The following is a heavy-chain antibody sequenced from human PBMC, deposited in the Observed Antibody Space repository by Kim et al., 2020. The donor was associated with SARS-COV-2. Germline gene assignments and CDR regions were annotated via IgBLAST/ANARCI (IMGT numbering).Heavy chain of an antibody. CDR2: MHYSGST. J-gene: IGHJ5*02. D-gene: IGHD3-3*01. V-gene: IGHV4-59*13. Sequence: SETLSLTCTVSGGSISNYYWSWIRQPPGKGLEWIGYMHYSGSTNYNPSLKSRVTISIDTSKNQFSLKLSSVTAADTAIYYCASGGYYDSRTYLGGWFDPWGQGTLVTVSS. CDR1: GGSISNYY. CDR3: ASGGYYDSRTYLGGWFDP.